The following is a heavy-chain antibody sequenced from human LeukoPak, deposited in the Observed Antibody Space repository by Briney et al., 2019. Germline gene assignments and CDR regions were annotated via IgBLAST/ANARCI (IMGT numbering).Heavy chain of an antibody. CDR3: ARRYCSGGTCNHLDY. Sequence: PGGSLGLSCEASGFTFSSYQMNWVRQAPGKGLEWVSYISSSGTTIYYAESVKGRFTISRDNAKNSLYLQMNSLRAEDTAVYYCARRYCSGGTCNHLDYWGQGTLVPVSS. J-gene: IGHJ4*02. CDR1: GFTFSSYQ. D-gene: IGHD2-15*01. CDR2: ISSSGTTI. V-gene: IGHV3-48*03.